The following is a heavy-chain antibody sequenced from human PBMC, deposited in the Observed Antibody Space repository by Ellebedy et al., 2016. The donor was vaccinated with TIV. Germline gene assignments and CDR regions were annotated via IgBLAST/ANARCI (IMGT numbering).Heavy chain of an antibody. D-gene: IGHD7-27*01. J-gene: IGHJ4*02. CDR1: GFTFSDYY. CDR3: APGDYGGY. CDR2: ISSSGITT. V-gene: IGHV3-11*01. Sequence: GESLKISXAASGFTFSDYYMSWIRQAPGKGLEWVSYISSSGITTYYADSVKGRFTISRDNSKNTLYLQMNSLRAEDTAVYYCAPGDYGGYWGQGTLVTVSS.